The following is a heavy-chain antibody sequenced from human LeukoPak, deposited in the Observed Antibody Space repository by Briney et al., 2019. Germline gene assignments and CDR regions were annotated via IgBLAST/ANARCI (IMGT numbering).Heavy chain of an antibody. CDR1: GGSISSGGYC. CDR2: IYYSGST. D-gene: IGHD3-22*01. CDR3: ASVPRHYYDSSGYVDY. V-gene: IGHV4-31*03. J-gene: IGHJ4*02. Sequence: SQTLSLTCTVSGGSISSGGYCWSWIRQHPGKGLEWIGYIYYSGSTYYNPSLKSRVTISVDTSKNQFSLKLSSVTAADTAVYYCASVPRHYYDSSGYVDYWGQGTLVTVSS.